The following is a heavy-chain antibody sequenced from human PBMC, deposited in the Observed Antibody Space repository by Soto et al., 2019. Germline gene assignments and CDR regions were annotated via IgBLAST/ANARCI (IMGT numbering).Heavy chain of an antibody. Sequence: QVQLQESGPGLVKPSETLSLTCTVSGGSISSYYWSWIRQPPGKGLEWIGYIYYSGSTNYNPSLQSRAPISVDTSKNQFSLKLSSVTAADTAVYYCARFNWYFDLWGRGTLVTVSS. CDR3: ARFNWYFDL. J-gene: IGHJ2*01. CDR2: IYYSGST. CDR1: GGSISSYY. V-gene: IGHV4-59*08.